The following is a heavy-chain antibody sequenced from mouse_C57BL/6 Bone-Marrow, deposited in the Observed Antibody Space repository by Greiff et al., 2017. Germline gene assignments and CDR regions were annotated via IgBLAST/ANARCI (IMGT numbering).Heavy chain of an antibody. Sequence: VQLQQSGPELVKPGASVKLSCKASGYTFTSSDINWVKQRPGQGLEWIGWIYPRDGSTKYNEKFKGKATLTVDTSSSTAYMELHSLTSEATAVYFSARDYGSSYWYFDVWGTGTTVTVSA. J-gene: IGHJ1*03. CDR2: IYPRDGST. D-gene: IGHD1-1*01. CDR1: GYTFTSSD. V-gene: IGHV1-85*01. CDR3: ARDYGSSYWYFDV.